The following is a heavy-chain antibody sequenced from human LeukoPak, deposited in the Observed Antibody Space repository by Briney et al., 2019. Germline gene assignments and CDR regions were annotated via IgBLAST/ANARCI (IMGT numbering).Heavy chain of an antibody. D-gene: IGHD3-22*01. V-gene: IGHV3-7*01. CDR2: IKQDGSEK. CDR3: ARESDLYDSSGYYWGYFDY. Sequence: GGSLRLSCAASGFTFSSYWMSWVRQAPGKGLEWVANIKQDGSEKYYVDSVKGRFTISRDNAKNSLYLQMNSLRAEDTAVYYCARESDLYDSSGYYWGYFDYWGQGTLVTVSS. J-gene: IGHJ4*02. CDR1: GFTFSSYW.